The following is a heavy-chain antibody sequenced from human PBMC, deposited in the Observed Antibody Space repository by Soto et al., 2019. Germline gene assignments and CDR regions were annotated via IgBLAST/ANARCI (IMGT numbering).Heavy chain of an antibody. CDR1: GITFSSYA. J-gene: IGHJ3*01. Sequence: EVQLLESGGGLVQPGGSLRLSCAASGITFSSYAMSWVRQAPGKGLEWVSVISGSGVRTYYADSVKGRFTISRDNSKNTLYLQMNSLRAEATAVYYWANLGSSGWYDAFDFWGQGTMVTVS. D-gene: IGHD6-19*01. CDR3: ANLGSSGWYDAFDF. CDR2: ISGSGVRT. V-gene: IGHV3-23*01.